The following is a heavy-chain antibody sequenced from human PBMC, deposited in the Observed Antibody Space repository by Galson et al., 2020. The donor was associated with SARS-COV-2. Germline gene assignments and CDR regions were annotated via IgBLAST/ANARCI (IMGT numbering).Heavy chain of an antibody. D-gene: IGHD4-17*01. V-gene: IGHV4-30-2*01. CDR3: ARLHYGEYAPEAFDI. Sequence: SETLSLTCAVPGTSISSGSDSWNWIRQPPGKGLEWTGYISHSGGTYYNPSLKSRVTISGDRSKNQFSLRLSSVTAADTAVYYCARLHYGEYAPEAFDIWGPGTRVTVAS. CDR2: ISHSGGT. CDR1: GTSISSGSDS. J-gene: IGHJ3*02.